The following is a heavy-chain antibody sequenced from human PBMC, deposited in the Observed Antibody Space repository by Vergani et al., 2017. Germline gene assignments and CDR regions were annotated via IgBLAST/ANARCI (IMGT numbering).Heavy chain of an antibody. CDR1: GFTFNQYG. D-gene: IGHD1-14*01. J-gene: IGHJ5*02. V-gene: IGHV3-33*01. CDR3: ARDLRLLYNRFDP. Sequence: QVQLVESGGGVVQPGRSLRLSCAASGFTFNQYGMHWVRPAPGKGLEWVAVTWYDGNNKQYADSVKGRFTISRDNSKSTMYLQMNSLRDDDTGVYYCARDLRLLYNRFDPWGQGTLVTVSS. CDR2: TWYDGNNK.